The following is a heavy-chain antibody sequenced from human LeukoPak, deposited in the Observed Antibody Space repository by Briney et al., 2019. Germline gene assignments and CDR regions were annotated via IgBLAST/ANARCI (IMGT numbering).Heavy chain of an antibody. J-gene: IGHJ4*02. D-gene: IGHD6-19*01. CDR1: GYTFTGYY. Sequence: ASVKVSCKASGYTFTGYYMHWVRQAPGQGLEWMGWINPNSGGTNYAQKFQGRVTTTRDTSISTAYMELSRLRSDDTAVYYCARALSIAVAGTSDYWGQGTLVTVSS. V-gene: IGHV1-2*02. CDR3: ARALSIAVAGTSDY. CDR2: INPNSGGT.